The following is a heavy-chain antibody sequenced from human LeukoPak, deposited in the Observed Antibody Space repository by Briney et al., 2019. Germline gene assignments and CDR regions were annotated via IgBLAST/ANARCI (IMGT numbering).Heavy chain of an antibody. CDR1: GYTFTSYD. CDR3: ARGRRVPAAMAFYYYYGMDV. Sequence: GASVKVSCKASGYTFTSYDINWVRRATGQGLEWMGWMNPNSGNTGYAQKFQGRVTMTRNTSISTAYMELSSLRSEDTAVYYCARGRRVPAAMAFYYYYGMDVWGQGTTVTVSS. D-gene: IGHD2-2*01. J-gene: IGHJ6*02. CDR2: MNPNSGNT. V-gene: IGHV1-8*01.